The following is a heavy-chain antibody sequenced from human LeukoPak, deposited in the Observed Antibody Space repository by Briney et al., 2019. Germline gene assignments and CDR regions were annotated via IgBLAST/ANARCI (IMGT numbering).Heavy chain of an antibody. CDR1: GFTFSSYG. CDR3: AKVGYIWYYYDSSGYYFGA. Sequence: PGGPLRLSCAAAGFTFSSYGMSWVRQAPGKGLEWVSAISGSGGSPYYADSVKGRSTISRDNSKNTLYLQMNSLRAEDTAVYYCAKVGYIWYYYDSSGYYFGAWGQGTLVTVSS. D-gene: IGHD3-22*01. J-gene: IGHJ5*02. V-gene: IGHV3-23*01. CDR2: ISGSGGSP.